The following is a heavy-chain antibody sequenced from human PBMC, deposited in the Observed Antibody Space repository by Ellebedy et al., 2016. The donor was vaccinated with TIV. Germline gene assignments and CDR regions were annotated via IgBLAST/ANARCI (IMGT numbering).Heavy chain of an antibody. CDR1: GFTFSPYA. J-gene: IGHJ5*02. CDR2: ISSSGGST. D-gene: IGHD3-10*01. Sequence: GESLKISCAASGFTFSPYAMSWVRQAPGKGLEWVSSISSSGGSTYYADSVKGRSTISRDNFKNTLYLHMSSLRAEDTALYYCAKHPLRGRWFDPWGQGTLVTVSS. V-gene: IGHV3-23*01. CDR3: AKHPLRGRWFDP.